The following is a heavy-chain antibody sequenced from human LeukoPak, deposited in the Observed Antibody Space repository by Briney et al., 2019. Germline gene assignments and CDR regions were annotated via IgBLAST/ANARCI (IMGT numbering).Heavy chain of an antibody. CDR1: GGSTSSYY. Sequence: PSETLFLTCTVSGGSTSSYYWNWIRQPPGKGLEWIGYIHTSGSTNYNPSLKSRVTISVDTSKNQFSLKLSSVTAADTAVYYCASGRWPQLPGYWGQGTLVTVSS. CDR2: IHTSGST. J-gene: IGHJ4*02. CDR3: ASGRWPQLPGY. V-gene: IGHV4-4*09. D-gene: IGHD5-24*01.